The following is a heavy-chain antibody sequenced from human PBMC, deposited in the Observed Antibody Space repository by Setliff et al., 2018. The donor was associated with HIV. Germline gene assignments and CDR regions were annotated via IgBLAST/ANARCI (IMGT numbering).Heavy chain of an antibody. CDR3: ASGEGVASTYYHD. CDR2: THHTGST. D-gene: IGHD3-3*01. CDR1: DDSVSTFY. J-gene: IGHJ4*01. V-gene: IGHV4-59*02. Sequence: SETLSLTCTVSDDSVSTFYWNWIRQPPGKGLEWIGFTHHTGSTVSNPSLKSRVTILMDLSRNQLALHLASVTTADTAVYFCASGEGVASTYYHDWGQGTQVTVS.